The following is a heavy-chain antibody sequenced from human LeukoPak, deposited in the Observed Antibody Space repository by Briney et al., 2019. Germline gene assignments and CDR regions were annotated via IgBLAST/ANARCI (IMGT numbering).Heavy chain of an antibody. Sequence: GRSLRLSCAASGFTFSSYGMHWVRQAPGKGLGWVAVISYDGSNKYYADSVKGRFTISRDNSKNTLYLQMNSLRAEDTAVYYCAKARHSSGYYPDDYWGQGTLVTVSS. CDR3: AKARHSSGYYPDDY. CDR1: GFTFSSYG. J-gene: IGHJ4*02. V-gene: IGHV3-30*18. CDR2: ISYDGSNK. D-gene: IGHD3-22*01.